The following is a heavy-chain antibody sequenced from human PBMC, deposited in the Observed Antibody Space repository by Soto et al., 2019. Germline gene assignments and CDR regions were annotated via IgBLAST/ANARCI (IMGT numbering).Heavy chain of an antibody. CDR2: ISYDGSNK. J-gene: IGHJ6*03. D-gene: IGHD6-13*01. Sequence: GGSLRLSCAASGFTFISYGMHWVLQAPCKGLEWVAVISYDGSNKYYADSVKGRFTISRDNSKNTLYLQMNSLRAEDTAVYYCAKDSLCNIAAATLGYMDGWGKVTTVTVSS. CDR1: GFTFISYG. CDR3: AKDSLCNIAAATLGYMDG. V-gene: IGHV3-30*18.